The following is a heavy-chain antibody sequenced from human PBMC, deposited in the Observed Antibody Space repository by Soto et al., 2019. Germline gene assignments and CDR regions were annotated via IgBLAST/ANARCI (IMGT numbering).Heavy chain of an antibody. CDR3: ARDQGTSYGYFWYFDY. D-gene: IGHD5-18*01. CDR2: IYHSGST. Sequence: SETLSLTCAVSGGSISSSNWWSWVRQPPGKGLEWIGEIYHSGSTNYNPSLKSRVTISVDKSKNQFSLKLSSVTAPDTAVYYCARDQGTSYGYFWYFDYWGQGTLVTVSS. V-gene: IGHV4-4*02. J-gene: IGHJ4*02. CDR1: GGSISSSNW.